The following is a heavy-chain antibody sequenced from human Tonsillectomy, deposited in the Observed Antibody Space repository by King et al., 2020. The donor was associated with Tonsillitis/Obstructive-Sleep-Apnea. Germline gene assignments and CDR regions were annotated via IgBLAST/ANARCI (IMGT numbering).Heavy chain of an antibody. J-gene: IGHJ5*02. CDR3: ARDAGKVVLPRVGREDNGFDP. V-gene: IGHV1-46*01. D-gene: IGHD2-2*01. Sequence: QLVQSGAEVKRPGASVKLSCKASGYTFTTFSIHWLRQAPGQGLQWMGIINPSGGATMYAQNFQGRVSMTRDTSTSTVYMELSSLRSDDTAVYYCARDAGKVVLPRVGREDNGFDPWGQGTLVTVSS. CDR2: INPSGGAT. CDR1: GYTFTTFS.